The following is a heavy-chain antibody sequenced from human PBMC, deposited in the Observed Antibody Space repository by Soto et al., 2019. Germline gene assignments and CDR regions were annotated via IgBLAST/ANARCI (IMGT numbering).Heavy chain of an antibody. Sequence: SETLSLTCTVSGGSISSYYWSWIRQPPGKGLEWIGYIYYSGSTNYNPSLKSRVIISVDTSKIQFSLKLSSVTAADTAVYYCARHRNWLQSPTYLDLWGPGTLVTVSS. CDR1: GGSISSYY. J-gene: IGHJ4*02. V-gene: IGHV4-59*08. D-gene: IGHD5-12*01. CDR3: ARHRNWLQSPTYLDL. CDR2: IYYSGST.